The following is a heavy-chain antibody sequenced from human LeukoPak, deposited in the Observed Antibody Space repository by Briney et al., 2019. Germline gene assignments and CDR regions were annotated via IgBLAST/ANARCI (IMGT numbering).Heavy chain of an antibody. J-gene: IGHJ2*01. Sequence: PGGALRLSCAASGFTFNNYAMSWGRQAPGEGLEGVSAISPRGGSTYFADSVRGRFTISRGNSKNTVYVQMTSLRADDTAVYYCARLRWEVTHYWYFDLWGRGTLVTVSS. D-gene: IGHD4-23*01. CDR2: ISPRGGST. V-gene: IGHV3-23*01. CDR3: ARLRWEVTHYWYFDL. CDR1: GFTFNNYA.